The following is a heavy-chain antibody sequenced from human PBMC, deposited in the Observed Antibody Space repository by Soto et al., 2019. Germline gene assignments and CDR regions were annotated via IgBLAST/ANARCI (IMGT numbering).Heavy chain of an antibody. J-gene: IGHJ4*02. V-gene: IGHV4-39*01. CDR2: GYYSVST. CDR3: ARVVLGDDNFAY. Sequence: QLQLQESGPGLVKASESLSLTCTVSGGSISSSSSYWGWIRQPPGKGLEWIGIGYYSVSTYYNPSFKSRVTISVDTSKNRFSLNLSSVTAADMAVYYCARVVLGDDNFAYWGQGTLVAVSS. CDR1: GGSISSSSSY. D-gene: IGHD3-10*01.